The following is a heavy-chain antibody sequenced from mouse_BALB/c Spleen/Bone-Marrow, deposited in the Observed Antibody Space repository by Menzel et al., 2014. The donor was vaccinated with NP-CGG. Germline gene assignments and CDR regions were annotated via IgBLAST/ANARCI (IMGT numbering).Heavy chain of an antibody. Sequence: EVNVVESGAEFVKPGASVKLSCTASGFNIKDTYMHWVKRRPEQGLEWIGRIDPANDNTKYDPKFQGKATITADTSSNTAYLQLSSLTSEDTAVYYCARADGYYAWFAYWGQGTLVTVSA. V-gene: IGHV14-3*02. CDR2: IDPANDNT. D-gene: IGHD2-3*01. CDR1: GFNIKDTY. J-gene: IGHJ3*01. CDR3: ARADGYYAWFAY.